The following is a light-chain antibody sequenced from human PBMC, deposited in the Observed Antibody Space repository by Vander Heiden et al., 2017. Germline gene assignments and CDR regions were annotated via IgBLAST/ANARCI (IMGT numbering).Light chain of an antibody. J-gene: IGKJ2*01. Sequence: DIVMTQSPDSLAVSLGERATINCKSSQSILYSSNNKNYLAWYQQKPGQPPKLLIYWASTRESGVPDRFSGSGSGTDLTLTISSLQAGDVAVYYCQQYYSTPYTFGQGTKLEIK. CDR2: WAS. CDR1: QSILYSSNNKNY. CDR3: QQYYSTPYT. V-gene: IGKV4-1*01.